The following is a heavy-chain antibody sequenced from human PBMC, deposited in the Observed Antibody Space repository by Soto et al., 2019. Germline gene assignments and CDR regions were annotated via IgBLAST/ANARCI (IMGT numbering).Heavy chain of an antibody. Sequence: QVQLQESGPGLVKPSQTLSLTCTDSGGSISSSGYYWTWIRQPPGKGLEWIGYIYHSVNTNYNPSLKSRITKSVATSQNQYSLKLSVVTAADTAVYYCVRGTTREYIGRYWRFDPWGQGTLVTVSS. CDR2: IYHSVNT. D-gene: IGHD1-26*01. CDR1: GGSISSSGYY. V-gene: IGHV4-31*03. J-gene: IGHJ5*02. CDR3: VRGTTREYIGRYWRFDP.